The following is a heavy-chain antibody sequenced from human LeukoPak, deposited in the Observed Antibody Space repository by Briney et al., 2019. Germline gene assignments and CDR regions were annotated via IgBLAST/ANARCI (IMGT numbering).Heavy chain of an antibody. CDR3: AGVNSSSCYFDL. D-gene: IGHD2/OR15-2a*01. V-gene: IGHV3-48*03. J-gene: IGHJ2*01. CDR2: ISSSGISI. CDR1: GFTFSSYE. Sequence: GGALRLSCAASGFTFSSYEMNGVRQGLGKGLEWVSYISSSGISIYNADSVKGRFTISRDNAKNSLYLQMTSLRAEDTAVYYCAGVNSSSCYFDLWGRGTLVTVSP.